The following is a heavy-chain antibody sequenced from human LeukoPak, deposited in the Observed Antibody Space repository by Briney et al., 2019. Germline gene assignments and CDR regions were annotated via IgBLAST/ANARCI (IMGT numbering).Heavy chain of an antibody. D-gene: IGHD3-22*01. CDR1: GGSITSSSYY. Sequence: SETLSLTCTVSGGSITSSSYYWGWIRQPPGKGLQWIGSFYYSGSTYYNPSLKSRVTISVDTSKNQFSLKLSSVTAADTAVYYCARDRYYYDSSGYRDAFDIWGQGTMVTVSS. CDR2: FYYSGST. CDR3: ARDRYYYDSSGYRDAFDI. V-gene: IGHV4-39*07. J-gene: IGHJ3*02.